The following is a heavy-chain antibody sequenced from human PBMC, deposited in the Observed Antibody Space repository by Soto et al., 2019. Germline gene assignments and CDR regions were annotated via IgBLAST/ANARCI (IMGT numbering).Heavy chain of an antibody. D-gene: IGHD6-19*01. CDR1: GGSISSYY. CDR2: IYYSGST. CDR3: ARVVAGLDY. V-gene: IGHV4-59*01. J-gene: IGHJ4*02. Sequence: LSLTCTVSGGSISSYYWSWIRQPPGKGLEWIGYIYYSGSTNYNPSLKSRVTISVDTSKNQFSLKLSSVAAADTAVYYCARVVAGLDYWGQGTLVTVSS.